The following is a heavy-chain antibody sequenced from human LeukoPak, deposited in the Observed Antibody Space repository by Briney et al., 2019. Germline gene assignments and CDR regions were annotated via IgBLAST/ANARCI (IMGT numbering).Heavy chain of an antibody. D-gene: IGHD1-26*01. CDR1: GFTFSNYW. J-gene: IGHJ4*02. CDR2: IKQDGSEK. CDR3: AREEIVGASYYFDY. V-gene: IGHV3-7*01. Sequence: PGGSLRLSCAASGFTFSNYWMSWVRQAPGKGLEWVANIKQDGSEKYYVDSVKGRFTVSRDNAKNSLYLQMNSLRAEDTALYYCAREEIVGASYYFDYWGQGALVTVSS.